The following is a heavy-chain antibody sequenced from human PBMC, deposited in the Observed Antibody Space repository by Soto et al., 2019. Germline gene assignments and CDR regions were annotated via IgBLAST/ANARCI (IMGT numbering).Heavy chain of an antibody. CDR3: AKDLEDCSGGSCYGMAV. CDR1: GFTFSSYG. V-gene: IGHV3-30*18. J-gene: IGHJ6*02. Sequence: QVQLVESGGGVVQPGRSLRLSCAASGFTFSSYGMHWVRQAPGKGLEWVAVISYDGSNKYYADSVKGRFTISRDNSKNTLYLQMNSLRAEDTAVYYCAKDLEDCSGGSCYGMAVWGQGTTVTVSS. D-gene: IGHD2-15*01. CDR2: ISYDGSNK.